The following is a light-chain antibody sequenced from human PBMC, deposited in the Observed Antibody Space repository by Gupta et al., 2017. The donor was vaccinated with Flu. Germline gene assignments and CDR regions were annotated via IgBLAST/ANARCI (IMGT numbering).Light chain of an antibody. V-gene: IGKV3D-20*01. CDR2: DAF. CDR3: QQYVGSPPWT. J-gene: IGKJ2*02. CDR1: QSFSSNL. Sequence: RATLSCGASQSFSSNLLAWYQQKPGLAPRLLIYDAFNRTAGTPDRFSGSGSGTDFTLTISRLEPEDSAVYYCQQYVGSPPWTFGQGTKLEI.